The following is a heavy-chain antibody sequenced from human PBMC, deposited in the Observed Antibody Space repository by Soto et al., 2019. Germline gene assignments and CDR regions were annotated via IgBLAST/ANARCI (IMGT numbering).Heavy chain of an antibody. J-gene: IGHJ6*03. CDR1: GFSFPNYA. CDR2: ITGSGATS. CDR3: ARVNNSKFYYYIDV. D-gene: IGHD4-4*01. V-gene: IGHV3-23*01. Sequence: EVQLLETGGGLVQPGGSLRLSCAASGFSFPNYAIPWVRQAPGKGLERVSGITGSGATSYYADSVKGRFTISRDTFKNTVSLQMNSLRVEDTAEYYCARVNNSKFYYYIDVWGKGTTVTVSS.